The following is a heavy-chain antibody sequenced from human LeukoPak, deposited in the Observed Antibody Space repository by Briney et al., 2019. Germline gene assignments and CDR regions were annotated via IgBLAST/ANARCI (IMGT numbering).Heavy chain of an antibody. D-gene: IGHD2-8*01. Sequence: SETLSLTCTVSGGSISSGGYYWSWIRQHPGKGLEWIGYIYYSGSTYYNPSLKSRVTISVDTSKNQFSLKLSSVTAEDTAVYYCANWYCTNGPSVFYYYYGMDVWGQGTTVTVSS. CDR1: GGSISSGGYY. CDR2: IYYSGST. V-gene: IGHV4-31*03. CDR3: ANWYCTNGPSVFYYYYGMDV. J-gene: IGHJ6*02.